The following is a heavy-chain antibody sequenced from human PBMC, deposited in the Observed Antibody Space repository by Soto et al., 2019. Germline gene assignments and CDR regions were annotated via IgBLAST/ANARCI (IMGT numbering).Heavy chain of an antibody. J-gene: IGHJ4*02. Sequence: QVPLVPSGAEVKKHGSSVKVSCKASGGTFSSYTLSWVRQAPGPGLEWMGRIITLLGIANYAQKFQGIVTITADKSTSTAYMEMSSLRSEDTAVYYSARNPIAYDLPAFWGQGTLVTVAS. V-gene: IGHV1-69*02. CDR1: GGTFSSYT. CDR3: ARNPIAYDLPAF. CDR2: IITLLGIA. D-gene: IGHD3-3*01.